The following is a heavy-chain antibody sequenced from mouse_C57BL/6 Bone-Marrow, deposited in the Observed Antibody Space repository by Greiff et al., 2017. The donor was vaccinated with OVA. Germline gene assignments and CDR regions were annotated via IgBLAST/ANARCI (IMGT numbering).Heavy chain of an antibody. V-gene: IGHV5-6*02. CDR1: GFTFSSYG. CDR2: ISSGGSYT. Sequence: VMLVESGGDLVKPGGSLKLSCAASGFTFSSYGMSWVRQTPDKRLEWVATISSGGSYTYYPDSVKGRFTISRDNAKNTLYLQMSSLKSEDTAMYYCARRAPYWYFDVWGTGTTVTVSS. CDR3: ARRAPYWYFDV. J-gene: IGHJ1*03. D-gene: IGHD3-1*01.